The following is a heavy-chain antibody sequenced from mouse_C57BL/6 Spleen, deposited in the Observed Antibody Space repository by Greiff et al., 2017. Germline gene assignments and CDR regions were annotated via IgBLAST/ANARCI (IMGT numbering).Heavy chain of an antibody. Sequence: VQLQQPGAELVMPGASVKLSCKASGFTFTSYWMHWVKQRPGQGLEWIGEIDPSDSYTNYNQKFKGKSTLTVDTSSNTAYMQLSNLTSEDSAVYYCARQRGSSERGFAEWSHRTLIIV. CDR2: IDPSDSYT. J-gene: IGHJ3*01. V-gene: IGHV1-69*01. CDR3: ARQRGSSERGFAE. D-gene: IGHD1-1*01. CDR1: GFTFTSYW.